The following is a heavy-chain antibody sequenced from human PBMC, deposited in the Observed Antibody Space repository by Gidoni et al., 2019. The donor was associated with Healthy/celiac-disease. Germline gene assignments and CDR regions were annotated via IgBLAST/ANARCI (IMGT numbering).Heavy chain of an antibody. CDR1: GGSFSGYY. CDR3: ARGRRPSLVRSSDWFDP. J-gene: IGHJ5*02. CDR2: INHSGST. Sequence: QVQLQQWGAGLLKPPETLSLTCAVAGGSFSGYYWSWIRQTPGKGLEWIGEINHSGSTNYHPSLTSRVTISVDTSKNQFSLKLSSVTAADTAVYYCARGRRPSLVRSSDWFDPWGQGTLVTVSS. V-gene: IGHV4-34*01. D-gene: IGHD6-6*01.